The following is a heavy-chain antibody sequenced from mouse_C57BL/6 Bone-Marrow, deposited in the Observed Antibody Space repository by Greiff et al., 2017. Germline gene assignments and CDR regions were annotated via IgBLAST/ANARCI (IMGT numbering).Heavy chain of an antibody. Sequence: VQLVESGAELVKPGASVKISCKASGYAFSSYWMNWVKQRPGKGLEWIGQIYPGDGDTNYNGKFKGKATLTADKSSSTAYMQLSSLTSEDSAVYFCAREGYYGYFDYWGQGTTLTVSS. CDR2: IYPGDGDT. CDR1: GYAFSSYW. V-gene: IGHV1-80*01. CDR3: AREGYYGYFDY. J-gene: IGHJ2*01. D-gene: IGHD1-1*01.